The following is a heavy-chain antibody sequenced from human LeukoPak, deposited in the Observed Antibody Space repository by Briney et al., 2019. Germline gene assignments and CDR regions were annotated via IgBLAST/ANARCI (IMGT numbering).Heavy chain of an antibody. Sequence: SETLSLTCTVYGGSFSGSYWSWIRQPPGKGLEWIGDTNHSGGTNYNPSLKSRVTISVDTSKNQFSLKLSSVTAADTAVYYCAMVVTATIDYWGQGTLVTVSS. CDR2: TNHSGGT. J-gene: IGHJ4*02. CDR3: AMVVTATIDY. CDR1: GGSFSGSY. V-gene: IGHV4-34*01. D-gene: IGHD2-21*02.